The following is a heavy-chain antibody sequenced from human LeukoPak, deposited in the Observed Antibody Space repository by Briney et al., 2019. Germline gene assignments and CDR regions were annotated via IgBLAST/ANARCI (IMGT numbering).Heavy chain of an antibody. CDR1: GFTFSSYS. CDR2: ISTSVSYI. Sequence: GGSLRLSCAASGFTFSSYSLNWVRQAPGKGLEWVSSISTSVSYIYYADSVKGRFTISRDNAKNSLYLQMNSLRADDTAMYYCAIYMGKAATNYYFDYWGQGTMVTVSS. D-gene: IGHD2-15*01. V-gene: IGHV3-21*01. CDR3: AIYMGKAATNYYFDY. J-gene: IGHJ4*02.